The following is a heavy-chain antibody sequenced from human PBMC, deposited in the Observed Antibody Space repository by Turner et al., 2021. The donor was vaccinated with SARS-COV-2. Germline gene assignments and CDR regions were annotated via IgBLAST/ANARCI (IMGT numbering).Heavy chain of an antibody. D-gene: IGHD4-17*01. CDR3: ARDHLDPSTVTTWRGFDP. CDR1: GGSISSGGYY. J-gene: IGHJ5*02. CDR2: IYYSGST. Sequence: QVQLQESGPGLVKPSQTLSLTCTVSGGSISSGGYYWSWIRQHPGKGLEWIGYIYYSGSTYYSPSLKSRVTISVDTSKNQFSLKLSSVTAADTAVYYCARDHLDPSTVTTWRGFDPWGQGTLVTVSS. V-gene: IGHV4-31*03.